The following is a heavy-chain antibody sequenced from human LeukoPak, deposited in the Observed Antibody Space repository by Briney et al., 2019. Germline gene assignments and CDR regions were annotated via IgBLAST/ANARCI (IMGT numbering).Heavy chain of an antibody. CDR3: ARDNGYSNGHAFDS. Sequence: PGRSLKLSCAASGFTFSSHSMHWVRQAPGKGLEWVALILYDGSNTYYSHSVKGRFTISRDDSKNTLCLQMNSLRPEDTAVYYCARDNGYSNGHAFDSWGQGIMVTVSS. CDR2: ILYDGSNT. D-gene: IGHD5-18*01. V-gene: IGHV3-30-3*01. CDR1: GFTFSSHS. J-gene: IGHJ4*02.